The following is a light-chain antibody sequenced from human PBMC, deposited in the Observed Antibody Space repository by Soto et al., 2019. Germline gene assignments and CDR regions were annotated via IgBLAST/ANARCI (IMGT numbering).Light chain of an antibody. CDR2: GAS. V-gene: IGKV3-20*01. CDR1: QSVGSD. CDR3: QQYGSSPPEVT. J-gene: IGKJ4*01. Sequence: EIVMTQSPATLSVSPGERATLSCRASQSVGSDLAWYQQKPGQAPRPLIYGASFRATGIPDRFSGSGSGTDFTLTISRLEPEDFAVYYCQQYGSSPPEVTFGGGTKVDIK.